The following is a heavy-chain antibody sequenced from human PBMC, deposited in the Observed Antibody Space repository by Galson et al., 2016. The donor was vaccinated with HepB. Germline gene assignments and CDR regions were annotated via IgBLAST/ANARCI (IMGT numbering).Heavy chain of an antibody. CDR2: INPSDSDA. D-gene: IGHD1-26*01. V-gene: IGHV5-51*01. CDR1: GYSFTTFW. J-gene: IGHJ4*02. CDR3: ARHDEWEHRKFDC. Sequence: QSGAEVKKPGESLKISCKGSGYSFTTFWIGWVRQMPGKGLEWMGIINPSDSDARYSPSFQGQVTISVEKSINTAFLQWSSLKASDTAMYYCARHDEWEHRKFDCWGQGTPVTVSS.